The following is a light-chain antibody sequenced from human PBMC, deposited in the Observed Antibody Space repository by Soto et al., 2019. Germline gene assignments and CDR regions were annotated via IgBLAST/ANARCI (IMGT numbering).Light chain of an antibody. CDR2: RSN. J-gene: IGLJ2*01. Sequence: QSVLTQSPSASGTPGQRVTISCSGSSSNIGSNYVYWYQQLPGTAPKLLIYRSNQRPSGVPDRFSGSKSGTSASLAISGPRSEDEANYYCAAWDDSLRGVVFGGGTKLTVL. V-gene: IGLV1-47*01. CDR3: AAWDDSLRGVV. CDR1: SSNIGSNY.